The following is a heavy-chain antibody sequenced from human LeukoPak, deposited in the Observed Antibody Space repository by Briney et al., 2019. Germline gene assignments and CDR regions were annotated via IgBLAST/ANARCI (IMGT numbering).Heavy chain of an antibody. CDR1: GFSFSPYW. CDR3: ARDQTELGPTTVVH. V-gene: IGHV3-74*03. Sequence: GGSLGLSRVGSGFSFSPYWMHWVRQDPVKGLVWVARISSDGSDTKYADSVKGRFTISRDNAKNTLYLQMNSLRAEDTALYYCARDQTELGPTTVVHWGQGTQVTVSS. J-gene: IGHJ4*02. D-gene: IGHD1-14*01. CDR2: ISSDGSDT.